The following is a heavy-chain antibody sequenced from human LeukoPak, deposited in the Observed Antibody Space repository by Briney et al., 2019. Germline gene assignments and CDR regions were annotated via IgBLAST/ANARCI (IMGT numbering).Heavy chain of an antibody. CDR2: ISAYNGNT. V-gene: IGHV1-18*01. J-gene: IGHJ4*02. Sequence: DSVKVSCKASGYTFTAYYMHWVRQAPGQGLEWMGWISAYNGNTNYAQSLKDRVTMTIDTSRSTAYMELRSLRSDDTAVYYCAREKSRYRYGYNYWGQGTLVTVSS. D-gene: IGHD5-18*01. CDR3: AREKSRYRYGYNY. CDR1: GYTFTAYY.